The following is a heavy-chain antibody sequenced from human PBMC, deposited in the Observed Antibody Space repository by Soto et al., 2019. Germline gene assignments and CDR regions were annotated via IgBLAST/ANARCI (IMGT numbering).Heavy chain of an antibody. Sequence: QLQLQESGSGLVKPSQTLSLTCAVSGGSISSGGYSWSWIRQPPGKGLEWIGYIYHSGSTYYNPSRKSRVTISVDGSKNQFSLKMSSVAAADPAVYFCARGGGNTFDYWGQGTLVTVSS. J-gene: IGHJ4*02. D-gene: IGHD3-16*01. CDR3: ARGGGNTFDY. CDR1: GGSISSGGYS. V-gene: IGHV4-30-2*01. CDR2: IYHSGST.